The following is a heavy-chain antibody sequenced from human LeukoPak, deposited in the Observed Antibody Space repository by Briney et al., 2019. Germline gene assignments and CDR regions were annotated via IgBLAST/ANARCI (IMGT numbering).Heavy chain of an antibody. V-gene: IGHV1-8*03. CDR2: MNPNSGNT. J-gene: IGHJ6*03. CDR1: GYTFTSYD. Sequence: EASAKVSCKASGYTFTSYDINWVRQATGQGLEWMGWMNPNSGNTGYAQKFQGRVTITRNTSISTAYMELSSLRSEDTAVYYCAIPLGGPYYYYMDVWSKGTTVTVSS. CDR3: AIPLGGPYYYYMDV.